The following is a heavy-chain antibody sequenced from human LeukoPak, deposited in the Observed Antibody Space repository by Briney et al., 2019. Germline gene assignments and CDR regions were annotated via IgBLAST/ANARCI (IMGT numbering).Heavy chain of an antibody. CDR2: IWYDGSNE. CDR1: GFMFSNYG. CDR3: ARDCSGWSNWFDP. J-gene: IGHJ5*02. D-gene: IGHD6-19*01. V-gene: IGHV3-33*01. Sequence: PGGSLRLSCAASGFMFSNYGMHWVRQAPGKGLEWVAVIWYDGSNEYYADSVKGRFTISRDNSKNTLYLQMNSLRPDDTAGYYCARDCSGWSNWFDPWGQGTLVTVSS.